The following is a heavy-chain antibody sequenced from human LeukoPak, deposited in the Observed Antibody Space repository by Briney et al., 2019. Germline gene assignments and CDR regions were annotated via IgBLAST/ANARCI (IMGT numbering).Heavy chain of an antibody. Sequence: PGGSLRLSCAASGFTFSSYWMSWVRQAPGKGLEWVANIKQDGSEKYYVDSVKGRFTISRDNAKNSLYLQMNSLKAEDTAIYYCTRQIPPPDYWGQGTLVTVSS. D-gene: IGHD2-2*02. J-gene: IGHJ4*02. CDR2: IKQDGSEK. V-gene: IGHV3-7*01. CDR1: GFTFSSYW. CDR3: TRQIPPPDY.